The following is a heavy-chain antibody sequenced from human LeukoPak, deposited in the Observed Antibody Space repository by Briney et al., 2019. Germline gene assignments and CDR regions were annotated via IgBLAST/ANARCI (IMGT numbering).Heavy chain of an antibody. V-gene: IGHV4-39*07. D-gene: IGHD5-18*01. J-gene: IGHJ4*02. CDR2: FYYSGNT. CDR1: GGSISSSLYY. CDR3: AKDNTYGSDDY. Sequence: PSETLFLTCNVSGGSISSSLYYWGWIRQPPGKGLEWIGSFYYSGNTYYNPSLKSRVTISFDTSKNHFSLKLSSVTAADTAVYYCAKDNTYGSDDYWGQGTLVTVSS.